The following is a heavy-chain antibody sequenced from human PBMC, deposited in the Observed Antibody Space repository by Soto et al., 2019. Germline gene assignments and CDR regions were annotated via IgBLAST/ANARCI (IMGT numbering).Heavy chain of an antibody. J-gene: IGHJ6*02. Sequence: VQLVESGGGLVKPGGSVRLSCVASGLMYSSYSMSWVRQAPGKGLEWVAFISLSGSQINYAASVEGRFTISRDNAQTALYLQMNTVRVEDTAISYCARVSACGGGTCSSVHQYYGMDVWGPGTTVTVSS. D-gene: IGHD2-21*01. CDR1: GLMYSSYS. CDR2: ISLSGSQI. CDR3: ARVSACGGGTCSSVHQYYGMDV. V-gene: IGHV3-21*01.